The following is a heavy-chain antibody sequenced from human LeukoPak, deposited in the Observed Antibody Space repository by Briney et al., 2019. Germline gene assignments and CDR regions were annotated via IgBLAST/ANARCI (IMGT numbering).Heavy chain of an antibody. Sequence: PSETLSLTCTVSGGSISSYYWSWIRQPPGKGLEWIGYIYYSGSTNYNPSLKSRVTISVDTSKNQFSLKLSSVTAADTAVYYCARAGSSWYEGYYYMDVWGKGTTVTVSS. CDR1: GGSISSYY. CDR3: ARAGSSWYEGYYYMDV. CDR2: IYYSGST. V-gene: IGHV4-59*01. D-gene: IGHD6-13*01. J-gene: IGHJ6*03.